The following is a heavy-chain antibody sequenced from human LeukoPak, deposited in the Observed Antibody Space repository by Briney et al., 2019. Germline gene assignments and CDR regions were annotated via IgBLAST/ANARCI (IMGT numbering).Heavy chain of an antibody. J-gene: IGHJ4*02. Sequence: ASVKVSCKASGYTFTGYGISWVRQAPGQGLEWMGWISAYNGDTSYAQNFQGRVTMTTDTPTSTAYMELRSLISDDTAVYYCARDTAATRRPVHFDSWGQGTPVTVSS. CDR1: GYTFTGYG. V-gene: IGHV1-18*01. CDR2: ISAYNGDT. D-gene: IGHD6-25*01. CDR3: ARDTAATRRPVHFDS.